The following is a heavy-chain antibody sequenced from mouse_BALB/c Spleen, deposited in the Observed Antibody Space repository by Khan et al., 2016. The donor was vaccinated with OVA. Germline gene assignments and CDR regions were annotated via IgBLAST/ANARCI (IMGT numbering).Heavy chain of an antibody. CDR3: ARRTTGYTMDY. CDR2: INPRSGYT. Sequence: QVQLQQSGADLARPGASVRMSCKASGYTFTSNTMHWVKQRPGQGLEWIGYINPRSGYTNYNQNFKDKATFTADKSSSTAYMQLSSLTSEDSADYYCARRTTGYTMDYWGQGTSVTVSS. D-gene: IGHD2-14*01. J-gene: IGHJ4*01. V-gene: IGHV1-4*01. CDR1: GYTFTSNT.